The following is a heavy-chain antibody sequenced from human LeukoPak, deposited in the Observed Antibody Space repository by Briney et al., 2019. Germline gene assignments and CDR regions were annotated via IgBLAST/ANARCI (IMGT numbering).Heavy chain of an antibody. D-gene: IGHD2-21*02. V-gene: IGHV1-24*01. J-gene: IGHJ4*02. Sequence: ASVKVSCKVSGYTLTELSMHWVRQAPGKGLEWMGGFDPEDGETIYAQKFQGRVTMTEDTPTDTAYMELSSLRSEDTAVYYCATGLAYCGGDCFNYFDYWGQGTLVTVSS. CDR2: FDPEDGET. CDR1: GYTLTELS. CDR3: ATGLAYCGGDCFNYFDY.